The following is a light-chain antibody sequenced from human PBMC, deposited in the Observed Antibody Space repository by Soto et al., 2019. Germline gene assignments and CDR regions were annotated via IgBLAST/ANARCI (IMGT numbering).Light chain of an antibody. CDR1: SSDIGVSTF. CDR3: SSYTTSHTLV. Sequence: QSVLTQPASVSESPGQSITISCTGTSSDIGVSTFVSWYQQHPGKAPELIIYEVSDRPSGVSQRFSGSKSGNTASLTISGLQAEDEADYYCSSYTTSHTLVFGGGTKVTVL. V-gene: IGLV2-14*01. J-gene: IGLJ2*01. CDR2: EVS.